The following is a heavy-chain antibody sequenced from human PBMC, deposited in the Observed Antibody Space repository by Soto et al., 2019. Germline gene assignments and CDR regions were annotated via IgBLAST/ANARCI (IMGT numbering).Heavy chain of an antibody. V-gene: IGHV3-30*18. J-gene: IGHJ2*01. CDR3: AKELYGDYAFDL. CDR1: GFTFSSYG. CDR2: ISYDGSNK. D-gene: IGHD4-17*01. Sequence: QVQLVESGGGVVQPGRSLRLSCAASGFTFSSYGMHWVRQAPGKGLEWVAVISYDGSNKYYADSVKGRFTISRDNSKNTLYLQMNSLRAEDTAVYYCAKELYGDYAFDLWGRGTLVTVSS.